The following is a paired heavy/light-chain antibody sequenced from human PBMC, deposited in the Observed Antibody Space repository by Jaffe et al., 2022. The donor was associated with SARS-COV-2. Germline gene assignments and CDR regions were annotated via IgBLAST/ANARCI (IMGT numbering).Light chain of an antibody. V-gene: IGKV6-21*01. CDR2: YAS. J-gene: IGKJ2*01. Sequence: EIVLTQSPDFQSVTPKEKVTITCRASQSIGSSLHWYQQKPDQSPKLLIKYASQSFSGVPSRFSGSGSGTDFTLTINSLEAEDAATYYCHQSSSLPLTFGQGTKLEIK. CDR3: HQSSSLPLT. CDR1: QSIGSS.
Heavy chain of an antibody. CDR1: GFTFSSYG. J-gene: IGHJ4*02. Sequence: QVQLVESGGGVVQPGRSLRLSCAASGFTFSSYGMHWVRQAPGKGLEWVAVIWYDGSNKYYADSVKGRFTISRDNSKNTLYLQMNSLRAEDTAVYYCARDSALGGESPYYYDSSGYDGYWGQGTLVTVSS. D-gene: IGHD3-22*01. CDR3: ARDSALGGESPYYYDSSGYDGY. CDR2: IWYDGSNK. V-gene: IGHV3-33*01.